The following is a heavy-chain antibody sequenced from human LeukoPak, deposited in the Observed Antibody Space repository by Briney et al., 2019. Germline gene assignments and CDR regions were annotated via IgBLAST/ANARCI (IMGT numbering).Heavy chain of an antibody. Sequence: PGGSLRLSCAASGFTVSSNYMSWVRQAPGKGLEWVSVIYSGGSTYYADSVKGRFTISRDNSKNTLYLQMNSLRAEDTAVYCCARDGDYGGNSYGAFDIWGQGTMVTVSS. V-gene: IGHV3-53*01. D-gene: IGHD4-23*01. CDR3: ARDGDYGGNSYGAFDI. CDR2: IYSGGST. CDR1: GFTVSSNY. J-gene: IGHJ3*02.